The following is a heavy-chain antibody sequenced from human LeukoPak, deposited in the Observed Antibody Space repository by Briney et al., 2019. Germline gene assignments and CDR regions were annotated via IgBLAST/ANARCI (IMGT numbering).Heavy chain of an antibody. CDR3: ARHSLVDTAMVEFDY. CDR2: IYPGDSDT. J-gene: IGHJ4*02. V-gene: IGHV5-51*01. Sequence: PGASLQISREGSGSIFTSYWIGWVRPLPGKGLEWMGIIYPGDSDTRYSPSFQGRVTISADKSISAAYLQWSSLKASDTAMYYCARHSLVDTAMVEFDYWGQGTLVTVSS. D-gene: IGHD5-18*01. CDR1: GSIFTSYW.